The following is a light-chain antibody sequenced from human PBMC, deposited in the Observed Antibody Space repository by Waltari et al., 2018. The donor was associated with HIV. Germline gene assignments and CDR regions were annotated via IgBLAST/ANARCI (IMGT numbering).Light chain of an antibody. Sequence: SHELTQPPSVAVSPGQTATITRPGDGLPNQYPYWYQQKSGQAPVLVVYEDNKRPSGIPERFSGSNSGTMATLTISGAQVEDEADYYCYSTDGSGNHRVFGGGTKLTVL. CDR3: YSTDGSGNHRV. J-gene: IGLJ2*01. CDR2: EDN. CDR1: GLPNQY. V-gene: IGLV3-10*01.